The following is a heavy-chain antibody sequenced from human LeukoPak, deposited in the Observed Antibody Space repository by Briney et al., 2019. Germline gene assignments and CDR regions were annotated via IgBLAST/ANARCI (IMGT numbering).Heavy chain of an antibody. CDR2: IYYSGGA. D-gene: IGHD3-3*02. V-gene: IGHV4-59*01. Sequence: PSETLSLTCTVSGGSISNYYWSWSRQPPRKGLEWIGYIYYSGGANYNPSLKRRVTISVDTSENQFSLKLNSVTAADTAVYYCAIFNSVVPWFDPWGQGTLVTVSS. CDR3: AIFNSVVPWFDP. CDR1: GGSISNYY. J-gene: IGHJ5*02.